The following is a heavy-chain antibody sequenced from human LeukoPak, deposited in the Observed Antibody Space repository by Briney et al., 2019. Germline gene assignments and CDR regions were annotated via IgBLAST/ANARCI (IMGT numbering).Heavy chain of an antibody. J-gene: IGHJ3*02. D-gene: IGHD2-15*01. V-gene: IGHV4-59*08. CDR1: GGYISSYY. Sequence: SETLSLTCTVSGGYISSYYWGWIRQPPGKGLEWIGYIYYSGSTNYNPSLKSRVTISVDTSKNQFSLKLSSVTAADTAVYYCASSFSYCSGGSCYYAFDIWGQGTMVTVPS. CDR3: ASSFSYCSGGSCYYAFDI. CDR2: IYYSGST.